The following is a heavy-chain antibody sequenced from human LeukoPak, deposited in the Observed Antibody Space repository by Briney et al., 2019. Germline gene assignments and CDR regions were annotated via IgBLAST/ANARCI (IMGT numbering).Heavy chain of an antibody. Sequence: PGRSLRLSCAASGFTFSSYAMHWVRQAPGKGLEWVAVISYDGSNKYYADSVKGRFTISRDNSKNTLYLQMNSLRPEDTAVYYCAREGDGTATFDYWGQGTLVTVSS. D-gene: IGHD1/OR15-1a*01. CDR3: AREGDGTATFDY. CDR2: ISYDGSNK. J-gene: IGHJ4*02. CDR1: GFTFSSYA. V-gene: IGHV3-30*04.